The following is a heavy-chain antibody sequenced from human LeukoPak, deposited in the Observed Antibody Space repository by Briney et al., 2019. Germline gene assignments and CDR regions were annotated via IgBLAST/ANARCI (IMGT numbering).Heavy chain of an antibody. V-gene: IGHV1-2*02. CDR2: INPHSGGT. Sequence: GASVKVSFKASVYTFSDNYIHWVRQAPGQGLEGMGWINPHSGGTNYGENFQGRVTLTRDTSISTAYMDLSSLISDDTAVYYCAREFMRVTAFDIWGQGTMVTVSS. D-gene: IGHD2-21*02. CDR1: VYTFSDNY. CDR3: AREFMRVTAFDI. J-gene: IGHJ3*02.